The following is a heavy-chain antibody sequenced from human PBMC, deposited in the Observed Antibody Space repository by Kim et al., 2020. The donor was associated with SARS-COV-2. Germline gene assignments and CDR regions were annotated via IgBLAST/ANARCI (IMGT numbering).Heavy chain of an antibody. Sequence: SETLSLTCTVSGGSISSSSYYWGWIRQPPGKGLEWIGSIYYSGSTYYNPSLKSRVTISVDTSKNQFSLKLSSVTAADTAVYYCARNRWPIYYYDSSGYYYFYWGQGTLVTVSS. J-gene: IGHJ4*02. V-gene: IGHV4-39*01. CDR3: ARNRWPIYYYDSSGYYYFY. CDR1: GGSISSSSYY. CDR2: IYYSGST. D-gene: IGHD3-22*01.